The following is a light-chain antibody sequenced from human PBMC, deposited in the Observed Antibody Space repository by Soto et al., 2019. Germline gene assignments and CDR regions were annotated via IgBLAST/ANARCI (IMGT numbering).Light chain of an antibody. CDR1: QSINTW. CDR2: DAS. J-gene: IGKJ1*01. CDR3: QQYDSFSGT. V-gene: IGKV1-5*01. Sequence: DIQMTQSPSTLSASVGDRVTITCRASQSINTWLAWHQQKPGKAPKLLIYDASSLESGVPSRFSGSGSETEFTLTISSLQPDDFATYYCQQYDSFSGTFGQGTKVDIK.